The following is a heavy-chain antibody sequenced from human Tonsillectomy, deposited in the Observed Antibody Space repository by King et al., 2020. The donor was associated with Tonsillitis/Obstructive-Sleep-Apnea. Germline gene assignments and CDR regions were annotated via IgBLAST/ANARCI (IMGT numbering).Heavy chain of an antibody. V-gene: IGHV3-15*01. D-gene: IGHD3-9*01. CDR1: GFTFSNAW. Sequence: VQLVESGGGLVKPGGSLRVSCAASGFTFSNAWMTWVRQAPGKGLEWVGRIKSKTDGGTTDYAAPVKGRFTISRDDSKNTLYLQMNNLKTEDTAVYYCTPGYDILTGYYKSNAFDIWGQGTMVTVSS. J-gene: IGHJ3*02. CDR2: IKSKTDGGTT. CDR3: TPGYDILTGYYKSNAFDI.